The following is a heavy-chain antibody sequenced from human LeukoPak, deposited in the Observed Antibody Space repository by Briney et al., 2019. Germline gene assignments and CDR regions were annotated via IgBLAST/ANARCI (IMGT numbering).Heavy chain of an antibody. CDR1: GFTFSSYD. J-gene: IGHJ6*02. V-gene: IGHV3-30*18. D-gene: IGHD2-15*01. Sequence: GRSLRLSCAASGFTFSSYDMHWVRQAPGKGLVWVAVISYDGSKNYYGDSVKGRFTISRDNSKNTLYLQMNSLRAEDTAVYYCAKDVQSTPYYYYGMDVWGQGTTVTVSS. CDR2: ISYDGSKN. CDR3: AKDVQSTPYYYYGMDV.